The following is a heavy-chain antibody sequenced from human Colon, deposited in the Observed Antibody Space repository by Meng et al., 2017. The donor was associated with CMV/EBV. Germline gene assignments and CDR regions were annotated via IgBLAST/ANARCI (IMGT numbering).Heavy chain of an antibody. D-gene: IGHD3-22*01. CDR1: GFTFTDYY. J-gene: IGHJ4*02. Sequence: GGSLRLSCAASGFTFTDYYMNWIRQAPGKGLEWVSSISSSSSYIYYADSVKGRFTISRDNAKNSLYLQMNSLRAEDTAVYYCARDPTYYYDSSGYPAGYWGQGTLVTVSS. V-gene: IGHV3-21*01. CDR3: ARDPTYYYDSSGYPAGY. CDR2: ISSSSSYI.